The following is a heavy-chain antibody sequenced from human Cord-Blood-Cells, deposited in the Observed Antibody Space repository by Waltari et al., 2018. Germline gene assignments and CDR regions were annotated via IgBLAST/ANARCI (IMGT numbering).Heavy chain of an antibody. Sequence: QVQLAQAGAEVKKPGASVKVSCTAAGYTFSSYGISWVRQAPGQGLEWMGWISANNGNTNYAQKLQGRVTMTTDTSTSTAYMELRSLRSDDTAVYYCARAGERYYYYGMDVWGQGTTVTVSS. V-gene: IGHV1-18*04. CDR1: GYTFSSYG. D-gene: IGHD7-27*01. J-gene: IGHJ6*02. CDR3: ARAGERYYYYGMDV. CDR2: ISANNGNT.